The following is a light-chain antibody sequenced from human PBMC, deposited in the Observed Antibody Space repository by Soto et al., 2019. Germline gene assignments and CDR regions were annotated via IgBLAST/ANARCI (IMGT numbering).Light chain of an antibody. CDR1: SSNIGAGYD. Sequence: QSVLTQPPSVSGAPGQRVTISCTGSSSNIGAGYDVHWYQQLPGTAPKLLIYVNSNRPSGVPDRFSGSKSGTSASLAITGLQAEDEADYYCQSYDSSLSVFGTGTKVTVL. CDR3: QSYDSSLSV. J-gene: IGLJ1*01. CDR2: VNS. V-gene: IGLV1-40*01.